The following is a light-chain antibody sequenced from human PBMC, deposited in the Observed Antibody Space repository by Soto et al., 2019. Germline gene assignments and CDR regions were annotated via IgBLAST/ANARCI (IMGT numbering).Light chain of an antibody. V-gene: IGKV3-20*01. Sequence: ELVLTQSPGTLSLSPGERATLSFRASQSVSSSYLAWYQQKPGQAPRLLIYGASSRATGIPYRFSGSGSGTDFSLTISRLEPEDFALYYCQQYDSSPRTFGEGTKVEIK. CDR1: QSVSSSY. CDR2: GAS. J-gene: IGKJ1*01. CDR3: QQYDSSPRT.